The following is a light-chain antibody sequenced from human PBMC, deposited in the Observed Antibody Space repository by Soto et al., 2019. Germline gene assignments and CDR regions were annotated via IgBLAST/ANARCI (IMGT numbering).Light chain of an antibody. CDR2: GAS. CDR1: QDVGNC. V-gene: IGKV1-33*01. Sequence: DIQMTQSPSSLSASVGDRVTITCQASQDVGNCLNWYQQKHGQAPRLLIYGASNRATGIPDRFSGSGSGTDFTLIIRRLEPEDFAVYYCQRYDLSLTFGPGTKVDIK. J-gene: IGKJ3*01. CDR3: QRYDLSLT.